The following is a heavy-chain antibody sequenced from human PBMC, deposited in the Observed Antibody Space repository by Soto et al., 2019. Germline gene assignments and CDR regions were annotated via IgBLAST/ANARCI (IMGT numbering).Heavy chain of an antibody. CDR3: AGVRQLVGYFYCYMDV. J-gene: IGHJ6*03. CDR1: GYTFTNYG. V-gene: IGHV1-18*01. Sequence: QVQLLQSGAEVKKPGASVKVSCKASGYTFTNYGITWVRQAPGQGLEWMGWISAYNGNTHYTQRLQGRVTMTTDTSTSTAYMELRGLRSDDTAVYYCAGVRQLVGYFYCYMDVWGKGTTVTVSS. CDR2: ISAYNGNT. D-gene: IGHD6-6*01.